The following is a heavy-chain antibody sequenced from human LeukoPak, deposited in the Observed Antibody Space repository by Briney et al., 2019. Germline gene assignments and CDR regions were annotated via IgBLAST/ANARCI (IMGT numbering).Heavy chain of an antibody. V-gene: IGHV4-4*07. CDR1: GNSFGDYY. CDR2: IYTSGST. Sequence: SETLSLTCTVSGNSFGDYYWSWIRQPAGKGLEWIGRIYTSGSTTYNPSLKSRITMSVDTSKSQFSLNLMSVTAADTAVYYCTRDTGTTGEVKFDPWGQGTLVTVSS. CDR3: TRDTGTTGEVKFDP. J-gene: IGHJ5*02. D-gene: IGHD4-17*01.